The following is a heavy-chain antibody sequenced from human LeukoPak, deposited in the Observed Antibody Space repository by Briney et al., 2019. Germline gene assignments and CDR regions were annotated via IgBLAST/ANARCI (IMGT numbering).Heavy chain of an antibody. J-gene: IGHJ5*02. CDR2: IYHSRST. CDR3: ARGGRPRYSYGYYWFDP. D-gene: IGHD5-18*01. V-gene: IGHV4-30-2*01. CDR1: GGSISSGGYS. Sequence: SKTLSFTCAVSGGSISSGGYSWSWIRQPPGKGLEWIGYIYHSRSTYYNPSLKILITISLNTSKNQFSLKLSSVTAADTAVYYCARGGRPRYSYGYYWFDPWGQGTLVTVSS.